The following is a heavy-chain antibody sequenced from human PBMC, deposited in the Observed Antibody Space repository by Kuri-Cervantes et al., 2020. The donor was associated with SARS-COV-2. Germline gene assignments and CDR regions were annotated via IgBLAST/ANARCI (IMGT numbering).Heavy chain of an antibody. V-gene: IGHV3-30*07. CDR2: ISYDGSNK. CDR3: ARDRHGDYFFDY. D-gene: IGHD4-17*01. Sequence: GESLKISCAASGFTFSSYAMHWVRQAPGKGLEWVAVISYDGSNKYYADSVKGRFTISRDIAKNSLYLQMNSLRAEDTAVYYCARDRHGDYFFDYWGQGTLVTVSS. CDR1: GFTFSSYA. J-gene: IGHJ4*02.